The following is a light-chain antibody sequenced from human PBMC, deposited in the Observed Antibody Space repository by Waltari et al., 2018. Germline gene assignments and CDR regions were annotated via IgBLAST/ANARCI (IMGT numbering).Light chain of an antibody. J-gene: IGLJ3*02. CDR2: GNT. V-gene: IGLV1-40*01. CDR3: QSFDSSLSASV. Sequence: QSVLTHPPSMSGAPGQKVTIPCPGGSSNFGANYDVHLYQQFPGTAPKLLIFGNTNRPSGVPGRFSGSRSGTSASLAIAGLQSEDEAVYYCQSFDSSLSASVFGGGTKLTVL. CDR1: SSNFGANYD.